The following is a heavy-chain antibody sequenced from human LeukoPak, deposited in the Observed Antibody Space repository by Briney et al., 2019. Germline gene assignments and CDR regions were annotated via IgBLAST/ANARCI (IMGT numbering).Heavy chain of an antibody. J-gene: IGHJ4*02. V-gene: IGHV5-51*01. D-gene: IGHD2-2*01. CDR1: GYSFTSYW. CDR2: IYPGDSDT. CDR3: ARRQDTSWHSDE. Sequence: GESLKISCKGSGYSFTSYWIAWVRQMPGKGLEWMGIIYPGDSDTRYSPSFRGQVTISADKSINTAYLQWSSLKASDTALYYCARRQDTSWHSDEWGQGTLVTVSS.